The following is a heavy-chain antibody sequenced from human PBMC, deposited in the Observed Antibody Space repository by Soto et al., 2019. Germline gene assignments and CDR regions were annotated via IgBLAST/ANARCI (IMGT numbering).Heavy chain of an antibody. J-gene: IGHJ6*02. CDR3: AREQTSYGMDA. CDR2: IHHSGNT. CDR1: GDSISSYY. V-gene: IGHV4-59*01. Sequence: SETLSLTCTVSGDSISSYYWNWIRRPPGKGLEWIGYIHHSGNTNYNPSLKSRLTMSVGTSKNQFSLNLSSVTAADSAVYFCAREQTSYGMDAWGQGTTVTVSS.